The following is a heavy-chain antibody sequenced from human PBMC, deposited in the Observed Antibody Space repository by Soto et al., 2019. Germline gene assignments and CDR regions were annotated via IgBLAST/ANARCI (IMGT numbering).Heavy chain of an antibody. D-gene: IGHD6-19*01. CDR1: GFTFNAHG. V-gene: IGHV3-33*01. Sequence: QVQVVESGGGVVQPGRSLRLSCAASGFTFNAHGMPWVRQAPGKGLEWLASIRDDGSKQYYADSVKGRFSISRDNSENTMYLQLSSLRADDSAVYYCARDHGAVTVHEMDYWGQGTLVIVSS. J-gene: IGHJ4*02. CDR2: IRDDGSKQ. CDR3: ARDHGAVTVHEMDY.